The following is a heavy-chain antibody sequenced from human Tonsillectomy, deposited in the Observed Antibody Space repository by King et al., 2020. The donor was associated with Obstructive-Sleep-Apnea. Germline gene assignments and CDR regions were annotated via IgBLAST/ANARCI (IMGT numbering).Heavy chain of an antibody. CDR1: GFTFSRYS. V-gene: IGHV3-48*04. CDR3: AGMTRTDAFDI. CDR2: ISSSSGTI. Sequence: VQMVESRGSLVQPGGYLRLTCAASGFTFSRYSMDWVRQAPGKGLEWISYISSSSGTIYYADSVKGRFTISRDNTKSSLYLQMNSLRAEDTAVYYCAGMTRTDAFDIWGQGTMVTVSS. D-gene: IGHD1-14*01. J-gene: IGHJ3*02.